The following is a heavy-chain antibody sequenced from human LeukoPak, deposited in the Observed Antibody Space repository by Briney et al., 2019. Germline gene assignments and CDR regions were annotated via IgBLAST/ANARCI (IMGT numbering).Heavy chain of an antibody. CDR2: ISGSGGST. CDR1: GFTFSSYA. Sequence: GGSLRLSCAASGFTFSSYAMSWVRQAPGKGLEWVSAISGSGGSTYYADSVKGRFTISRDNSKNTLYLQMNSLRAEDTAVYYCARKWCSSTSCYVDYWGQGTLVTVSS. D-gene: IGHD2-2*01. V-gene: IGHV3-23*01. J-gene: IGHJ4*02. CDR3: ARKWCSSTSCYVDY.